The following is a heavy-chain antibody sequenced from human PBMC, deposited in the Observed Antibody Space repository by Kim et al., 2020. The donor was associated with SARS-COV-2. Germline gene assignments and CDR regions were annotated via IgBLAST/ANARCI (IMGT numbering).Heavy chain of an antibody. CDR3: ARGHVDITMIVVGRAVHFDS. D-gene: IGHD3-22*01. V-gene: IGHV4-39*01. J-gene: IGHJ4*02. Sequence: SETLSLTCTVSGGSISSSSYYWGWIRQPPGKGLEWIGSIYYSGSTYYNPSLKSRVTISVDTSKNQFSLKLSTVTAADTAVYYWARGHVDITMIVVGRAVHFDSWGQGTLVTVSS. CDR2: IYYSGST. CDR1: GGSISSSSYY.